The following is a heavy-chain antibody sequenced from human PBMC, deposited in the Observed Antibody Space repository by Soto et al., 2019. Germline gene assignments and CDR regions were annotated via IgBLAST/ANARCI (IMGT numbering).Heavy chain of an antibody. J-gene: IGHJ5*02. CDR1: NDSISSYY. CDR2: SYFSGGT. V-gene: IGHV4-59*01. CDR3: VRELSRGWFDP. D-gene: IGHD3-16*01. Sequence: QVHLQESGPGLVKPSETLSLTCTVSNDSISSYYWGWIRQPPGKGLEWIGYSYFSGGTEYNPSLKGRVTISVDRSRNQFSLKLTSVTAADTAVYYCVRELSRGWFDPWGPGTLVTVSS.